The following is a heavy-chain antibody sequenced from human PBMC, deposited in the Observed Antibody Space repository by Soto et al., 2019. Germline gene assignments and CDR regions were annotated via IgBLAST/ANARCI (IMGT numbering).Heavy chain of an antibody. Sequence: QGQLVESGGGVVQPGRSLRLSCVASGFDFKTYGMHWVRQAPGKGLEWVAVIGFDGTNIHYSDSVRGRFSISRDNSENTVSLQMNSLRVEDTALYYCVRTACVINNCSYRLVRWGKGPLVTV. D-gene: IGHD1-20*01. CDR1: GFDFKTYG. V-gene: IGHV3-33*01. CDR2: IGFDGTNI. J-gene: IGHJ4*02. CDR3: VRTACVINNCSYRLVR.